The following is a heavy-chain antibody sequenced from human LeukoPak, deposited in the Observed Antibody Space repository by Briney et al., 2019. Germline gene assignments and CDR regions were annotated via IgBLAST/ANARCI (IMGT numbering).Heavy chain of an antibody. D-gene: IGHD6-19*01. J-gene: IGHJ4*02. V-gene: IGHV1-69*13. CDR1: GGTFSSYA. CDR3: ARDPDSSGWYNSVDY. CDR2: IIPIFGTA. Sequence: EASVTVSFTASGGTFSSYAISWVRQAPGQGLEWMGGIIPIFGTANYAQKFQGRVTITADESTSTAYMELSSLRSEDTAVYYCARDPDSSGWYNSVDYWGQGTLVTVSS.